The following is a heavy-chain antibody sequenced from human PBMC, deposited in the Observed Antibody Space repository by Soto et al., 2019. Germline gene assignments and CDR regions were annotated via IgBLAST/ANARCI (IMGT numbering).Heavy chain of an antibody. CDR1: GYPVSTNH. Sequence: PGGSLRLSCAVSGYPVSTNHVTWVRQATGKGLQWVSAIYNDGNTYYADSVKGRFTISRDNSKNTVFIQMNSLGAEDTAVYYCAGYGGNSVWGQGTLVTVS. CDR3: AGYGGNSV. J-gene: IGHJ4*02. V-gene: IGHV3-53*01. CDR2: IYNDGNT. D-gene: IGHD4-17*01.